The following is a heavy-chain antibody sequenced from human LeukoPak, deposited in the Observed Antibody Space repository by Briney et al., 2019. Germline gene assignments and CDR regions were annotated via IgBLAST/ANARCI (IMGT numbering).Heavy chain of an antibody. CDR1: GYTFTSYG. CDR3: ARDRDYGGYVHYYYYMDV. J-gene: IGHJ6*03. V-gene: IGHV1-18*01. D-gene: IGHD6-25*01. Sequence: GASVKVSCKASGYTFTSYGISWVRQAPGQGLEWMGCVSAYNGNTNYAQKLQGRVTMTRDTSISTAYMELSRLRSDDTAVYYCARDRDYGGYVHYYYYMDVWGKGTTVTVSS. CDR2: VSAYNGNT.